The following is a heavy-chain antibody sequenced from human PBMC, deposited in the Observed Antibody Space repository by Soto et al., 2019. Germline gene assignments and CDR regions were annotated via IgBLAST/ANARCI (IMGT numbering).Heavy chain of an antibody. D-gene: IGHD3-22*01. J-gene: IGHJ4*02. CDR2: INSDGSST. V-gene: IGHV3-74*01. Sequence: EVQLVESGGGLVQPGGSLRLSCAASGFTFSSYWMHWVHQAPGKGLVWVSRINSDGSSTSYADSVKGRFTISRDNAKNTLYLQMNSLRAEDTAVYYCARGDPYYYDSSGYYLVDYWGQGTLVTVSS. CDR3: ARGDPYYYDSSGYYLVDY. CDR1: GFTFSSYW.